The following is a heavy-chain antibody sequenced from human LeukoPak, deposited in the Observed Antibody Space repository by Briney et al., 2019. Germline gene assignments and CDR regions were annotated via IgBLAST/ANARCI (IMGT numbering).Heavy chain of an antibody. CDR1: GGSFSGYY. Sequence: PSETLSLTCAVYGGSFSGYYWSWIRRPPGKGLEWIGEINHSGSTNYNPSLMSRVTISVDTSKNQFSLKLSSVTAADTAVYYCASLTRRRFHFDYWGQGTLVTVSS. CDR3: ASLTRRRFHFDY. D-gene: IGHD1-14*01. V-gene: IGHV4-34*01. CDR2: INHSGST. J-gene: IGHJ4*02.